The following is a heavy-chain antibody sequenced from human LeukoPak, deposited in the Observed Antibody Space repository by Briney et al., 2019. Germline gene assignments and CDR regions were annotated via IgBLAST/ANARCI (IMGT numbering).Heavy chain of an antibody. CDR3: AKDEDSYYDY. J-gene: IGHJ4*02. Sequence: PGGSLRLSCAASGFTFSTYGMHWVRQAPGKGLEWVAFIRYDGSNEYYADSVKGRFTISRDNSKNTLHLQMNSLRAEDTAVFYCAKDEDSYYDYWGQGTLVTVSS. CDR1: GFTFSTYG. CDR2: IRYDGSNE. V-gene: IGHV3-30*02.